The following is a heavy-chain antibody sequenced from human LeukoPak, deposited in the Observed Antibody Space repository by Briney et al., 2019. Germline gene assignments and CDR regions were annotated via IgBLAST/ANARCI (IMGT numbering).Heavy chain of an antibody. CDR1: TFTFSTYA. Sequence: GGSLRLSCVASTFTFSTYAMNWVRQAPGKGLEWVSTISSSGGNTYYADSVKGRFTISGDNSKNTLYLQMDSLRAEDTALYYCAKGRETRTNWYSHFDYWGQGTLVTVSS. CDR2: ISSSGGNT. V-gene: IGHV3-23*01. CDR3: AKGRETRTNWYSHFDY. J-gene: IGHJ4*02. D-gene: IGHD1-26*01.